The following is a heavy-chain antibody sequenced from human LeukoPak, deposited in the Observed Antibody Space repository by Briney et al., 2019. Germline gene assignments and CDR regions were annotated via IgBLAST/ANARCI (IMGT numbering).Heavy chain of an antibody. CDR1: GFTFSSYW. D-gene: IGHD3-10*01. CDR2: INSDGSTT. J-gene: IGHJ4*02. V-gene: IGHV3-74*01. CDR3: ARGSVTMVRGVIQY. Sequence: GGSLRLSCAASGFTFSSYWMHWVRQAPGKGLVWVSRINSDGSTTSYADSVKGRFTISRDNAKNTLYLQMNSLRAEDTAVYYCARGSVTMVRGVIQYWGQGTLVTVSS.